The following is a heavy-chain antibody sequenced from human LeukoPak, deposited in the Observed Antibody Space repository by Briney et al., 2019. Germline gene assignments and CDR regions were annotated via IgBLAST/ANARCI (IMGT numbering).Heavy chain of an antibody. CDR2: IKEDGTEE. CDR1: GFTFRTYW. J-gene: IGHJ5*02. V-gene: IGHV3-7*01. D-gene: IGHD6-6*01. Sequence: PGESLRLSCVDSGFTFRTYWMGWVRQAPGKGLEWVANIKEDGTEEDYVDSVKGRFTISRDNAKNSLYLQMNRLRVEDTAVYYCARGSSANWFDPWGQGTLVTVSS. CDR3: ARGSSANWFDP.